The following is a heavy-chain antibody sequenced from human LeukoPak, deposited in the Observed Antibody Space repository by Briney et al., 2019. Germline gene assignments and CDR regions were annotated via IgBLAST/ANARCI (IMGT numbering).Heavy chain of an antibody. CDR1: GGSISSYY. J-gene: IGHJ5*02. CDR2: IYYSGST. D-gene: IGHD6-13*01. CDR3: ARDRRTSSSWYNWFDP. Sequence: SETLSLTCTVSGGSISSYYWSWIRQPPGKGLEWIGYIYYSGSTNYNPSLKSRVTISVDTSKNQFSLKLSSVTAADTAVYYCARDRRTSSSWYNWFDPWGQGTLVTVSS. V-gene: IGHV4-59*01.